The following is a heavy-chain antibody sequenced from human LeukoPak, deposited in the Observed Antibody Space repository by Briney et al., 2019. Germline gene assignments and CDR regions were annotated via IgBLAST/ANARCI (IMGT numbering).Heavy chain of an antibody. J-gene: IGHJ4*02. CDR2: IIPILGIA. V-gene: IGHV1-69*04. D-gene: IGHD3-10*01. CDR1: GGTFSSYA. CDR3: ARELWFGESPPYY. Sequence: SVKVSGKASGGTFSSYAISWVRQAPGQGLEWMGRIIPILGIANYAQKFQGRVTITADKSTSTAYMELSSLRSEDTAVYYCARELWFGESPPYYWGQGTLVTVSS.